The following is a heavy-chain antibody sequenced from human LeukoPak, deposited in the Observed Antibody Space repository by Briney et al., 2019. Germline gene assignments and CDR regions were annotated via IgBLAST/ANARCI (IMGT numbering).Heavy chain of an antibody. D-gene: IGHD4-23*01. CDR3: SGGYYNYMDV. CDR2: ISYGGSNK. CDR1: GFTFSSYG. J-gene: IGHJ6*03. V-gene: IGHV3-30*03. Sequence: GGSLRLSCAASGFTFSSYGMHWVRQAPGKGLEWVAVISYGGSNKYYADSVKGRFTISRDNAKNSLYLQMNSLRAEDTALYYCSGGYYNYMDVWGKGTTVTISS.